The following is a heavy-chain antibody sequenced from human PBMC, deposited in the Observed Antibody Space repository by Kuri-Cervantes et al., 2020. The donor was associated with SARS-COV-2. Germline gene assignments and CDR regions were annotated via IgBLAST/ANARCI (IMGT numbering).Heavy chain of an antibody. CDR3: VRDGDHWNFDY. V-gene: IGHV3-74*01. CDR2: INPDGSYT. J-gene: IGHJ4*02. CDR1: GFTFSGHW. Sequence: GESLKISCAASGFTFSGHWIHWVRQAPGKGLVWVSRINPDGSYTNNADSVKGRFTLSRDNAKNMLFLQMNSLRAEDTAVYYCVRDGDHWNFDYWGQGTLVNGSS. D-gene: IGHD1-1*01.